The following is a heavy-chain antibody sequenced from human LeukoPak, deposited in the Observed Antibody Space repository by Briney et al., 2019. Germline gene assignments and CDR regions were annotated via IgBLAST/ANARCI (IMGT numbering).Heavy chain of an antibody. CDR3: AKPAWARRGYGDYGIDGYFDY. J-gene: IGHJ4*02. CDR2: ISGSGGST. D-gene: IGHD4-17*01. CDR1: GFTFSSYA. Sequence: PGGSLRLSCAASGFTFSSYAMSWVRQAPGKGLEWVSAISGSGGSTYYADSVKGRFTISRDNSKNTLYLQMNSLRAEDTAVYYCAKPAWARRGYGDYGIDGYFDYWGQGTLVTVSS. V-gene: IGHV3-23*01.